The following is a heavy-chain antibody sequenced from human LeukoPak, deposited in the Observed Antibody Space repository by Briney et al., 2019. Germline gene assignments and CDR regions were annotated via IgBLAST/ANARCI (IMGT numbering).Heavy chain of an antibody. CDR3: ARHISWFGELAGY. V-gene: IGHV3-11*01. D-gene: IGHD3-10*01. Sequence: PGGSLRLSCAASGFTFSDYYMTWIRQAPGKGLEWVSCISSSGSTIFYADSVKGRFTISRDNAKSSLFLQMNSLRAEDTAVYYCARHISWFGELAGYWGQGTLVTVSS. J-gene: IGHJ4*02. CDR1: GFTFSDYY. CDR2: ISSSGSTI.